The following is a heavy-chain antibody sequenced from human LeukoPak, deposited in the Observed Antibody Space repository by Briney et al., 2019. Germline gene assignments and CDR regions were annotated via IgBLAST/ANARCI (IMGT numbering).Heavy chain of an antibody. CDR3: ARVNLHDYGAHFDY. CDR1: GGSISSGDYY. Sequence: SQTLSLTCTVSGGSISSGDYYWSWIRQPPGKGLEWIGYIYYSGSTYYNPSLKIRVTISVDTSKNQFSLKLSSVTAADTAVYYCARVNLHDYGAHFDYWGQGTLVTVSS. CDR2: IYYSGST. D-gene: IGHD4-17*01. J-gene: IGHJ4*02. V-gene: IGHV4-30-4*08.